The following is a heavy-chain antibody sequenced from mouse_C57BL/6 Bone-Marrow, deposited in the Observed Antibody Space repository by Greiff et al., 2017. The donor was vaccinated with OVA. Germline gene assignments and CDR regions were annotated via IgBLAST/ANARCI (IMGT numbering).Heavy chain of an antibody. V-gene: IGHV1-7*01. CDR2: INPSSGYT. CDR3: AIPYYSNFYYFDY. D-gene: IGHD2-5*01. Sequence: VQLQQSGAELVKPGASVKMSCKASGYTFTSYWMHWVKQRPGQGLEWIGYINPSSGYTKYNQKFKDKATLTADKSSSTAYMQLSILTYEDSAVYFCAIPYYSNFYYFDYWGQGTTLTVSS. CDR1: GYTFTSYW. J-gene: IGHJ2*01.